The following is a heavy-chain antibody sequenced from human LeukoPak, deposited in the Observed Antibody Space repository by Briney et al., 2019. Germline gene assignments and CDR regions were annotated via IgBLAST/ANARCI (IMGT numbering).Heavy chain of an antibody. CDR3: AKYLKVRGVFEF. CDR1: GVTLRSDT. V-gene: IGHV3-23*01. J-gene: IGHJ4*02. CDR2: ISGSGGST. Sequence: GGALRLSCEAPGVTLRSDTMCWVCQALRKGLGWVSGISGSGGSTYYAESVKGRFTICRDNSKNTLYLQMNSLRAEETAVYCCAKYLKVRGVFEFWGQGTLVTVSS. D-gene: IGHD3-10*01.